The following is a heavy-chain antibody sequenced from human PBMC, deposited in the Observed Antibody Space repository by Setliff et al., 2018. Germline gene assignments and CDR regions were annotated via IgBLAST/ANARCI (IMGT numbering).Heavy chain of an antibody. Sequence: PSETLSLTCSVSGASITSGGFYWTWIRQPAGKGLEWIGHISPSGSTTSHPSVTSRVTISLDTSKNHCSLKLDSVTAADPALYYCARSPSSGAYWNPRPFYSDYWARGTMVTVSS. CDR1: GASITSGGFY. V-gene: IGHV4-61*09. J-gene: IGHJ4*02. D-gene: IGHD1-26*01. CDR2: ISPSGST. CDR3: ARSPSSGAYWNPRPFYSDY.